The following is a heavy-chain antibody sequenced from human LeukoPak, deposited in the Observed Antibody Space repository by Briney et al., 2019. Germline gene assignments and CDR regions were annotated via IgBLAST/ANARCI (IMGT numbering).Heavy chain of an antibody. CDR2: ISYDGSNK. CDR1: GFTFTSYG. CDR3: AKVLAGTFDY. V-gene: IGHV3-30*18. D-gene: IGHD6-19*01. Sequence: GRSLRLSCAPSGFTFTSYGMHWVRQAPGKGLEWVAVISYDGSNKYYADSVKGRFTISRDNSKNTLYLQMNSLRAEDTAVYYCAKVLAGTFDYWGQGTLVTVSS. J-gene: IGHJ4*02.